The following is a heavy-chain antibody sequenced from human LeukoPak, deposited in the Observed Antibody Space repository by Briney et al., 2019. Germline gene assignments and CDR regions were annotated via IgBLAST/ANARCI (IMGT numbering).Heavy chain of an antibody. Sequence: PGGSLRLSCAASGFTFSSCAMSWVRQAPGKGLEWVSAIIADASHTYYADSVKGRFTISRDNSENTLFLQVSSLRAEDTAIYYCARQLGHCSDGTCYFTSWGQGTLVTVSS. V-gene: IGHV3-23*01. CDR1: GFTFSSCA. CDR3: ARQLGHCSDGTCYFTS. D-gene: IGHD2-15*01. CDR2: IIADASHT. J-gene: IGHJ4*02.